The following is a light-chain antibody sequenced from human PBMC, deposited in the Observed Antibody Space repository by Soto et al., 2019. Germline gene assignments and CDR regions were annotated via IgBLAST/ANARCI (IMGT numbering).Light chain of an antibody. CDR1: QSISSW. Sequence: DIHMTQSPSTLSASVGDRVTITCRASQSISSWLAWYKQKPGKAPKLLIYDASILESGVPSRFSGVGSGTDFTLTISSLQPDDFATYYCQQYNSYLLTFGGGTKVEIK. CDR2: DAS. V-gene: IGKV1-5*01. CDR3: QQYNSYLLT. J-gene: IGKJ4*01.